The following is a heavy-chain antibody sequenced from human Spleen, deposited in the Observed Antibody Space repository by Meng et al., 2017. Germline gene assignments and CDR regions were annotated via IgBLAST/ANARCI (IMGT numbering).Heavy chain of an antibody. CDR3: ARDLRGSGWYGQDY. V-gene: IGHV3-74*01. CDR2: INSDGSTT. D-gene: IGHD6-19*01. CDR1: GFTFNIYW. J-gene: IGHJ4*02. Sequence: GESLKISCAASGFTFNIYWMHWVRQAPGKGLVWVSRINSDGSTTTYADSVKGRFTISRDNAKNTLYLQMNSLRAEDTAVYYCARDLRGSGWYGQDYWGQGTLVTVSS.